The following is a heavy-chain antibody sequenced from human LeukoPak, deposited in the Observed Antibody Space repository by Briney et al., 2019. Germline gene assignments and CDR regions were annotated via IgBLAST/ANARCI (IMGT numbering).Heavy chain of an antibody. CDR1: GYTFTGYY. Sequence: ASVKVSCKASGYTFTGYYMHWVRQAPGQGLEWMGWINPNSGGTNYAQKFQGRVTMTRDTSISTAYMELSRLRYDDTAVYYCARGKTYGGYCTNGVCFIGFDPWGQGTLVTVSS. CDR3: ARGKTYGGYCTNGVCFIGFDP. CDR2: INPNSGGT. D-gene: IGHD2-8*01. V-gene: IGHV1-2*02. J-gene: IGHJ5*02.